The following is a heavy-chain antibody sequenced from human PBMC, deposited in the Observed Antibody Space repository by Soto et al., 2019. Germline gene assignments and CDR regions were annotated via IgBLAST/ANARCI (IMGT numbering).Heavy chain of an antibody. CDR3: ARGGSYSTS. CDR1: GGSFIGYY. V-gene: IGHV4-34*01. J-gene: IGHJ5*02. CDR2: INHSGST. D-gene: IGHD1-26*01. Sequence: ETLSLTCAVYGGSFIGYYWSWIRQPPVKGLEWIGEINHSGSTNFNPSLKSRVTISLDKSKNQVSLKLSSVTAAATSLYYCARGGSYSTSWGQGMRGTVSS.